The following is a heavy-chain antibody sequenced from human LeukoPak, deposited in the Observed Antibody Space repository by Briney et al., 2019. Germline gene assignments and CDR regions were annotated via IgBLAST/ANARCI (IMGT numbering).Heavy chain of an antibody. CDR2: IKYDGSEK. Sequence: GGSLRLSCAASGFTFSVSWMSWVRQAPGKGLEWVANIKYDGSEKYYVDSVKGRFTISRDNAKNSLYLQMNSLRAEDTAVYYCARGGTSFEHWGQGTLVTVSS. V-gene: IGHV3-7*01. D-gene: IGHD1-1*01. J-gene: IGHJ4*02. CDR3: ARGGTSFEH. CDR1: GFTFSVSW.